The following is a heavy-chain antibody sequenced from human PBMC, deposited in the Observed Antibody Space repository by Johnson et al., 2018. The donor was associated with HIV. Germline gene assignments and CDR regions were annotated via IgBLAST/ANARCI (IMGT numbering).Heavy chain of an antibody. V-gene: IGHV3-30-3*01. Sequence: QVQLVESGGGVVQPGMSLRLSCAASGFTFSSYAIHWVRQAPGKGLEWVALISYYGTNKYYADSVKGRFTISRDNAKNTLYLQMNSLRTEDTAVYYCARQLKYYYDSSGYYYLSSAAFDIWGQGTMVTVSS. D-gene: IGHD3-22*01. CDR1: GFTFSSYA. CDR3: ARQLKYYYDSSGYYYLSSAAFDI. J-gene: IGHJ3*02. CDR2: ISYYGTNK.